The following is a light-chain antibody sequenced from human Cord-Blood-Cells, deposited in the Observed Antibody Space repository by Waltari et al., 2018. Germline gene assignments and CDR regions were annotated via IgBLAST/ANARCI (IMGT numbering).Light chain of an antibody. Sequence: DIVMTQSPDSLAVSLGERATINFKSSQSVLYSSNNKTYLTWYQQKPGQPPELLSYWASTRESGVPDRFSGSGAGKEVTLTSSSLQGEDVAVYDCQKYYSTPLTFGGGTKVEIK. CDR1: QSVLYSSNNKTY. CDR3: QKYYSTPLT. J-gene: IGKJ4*01. CDR2: WAS. V-gene: IGKV4-1*01.